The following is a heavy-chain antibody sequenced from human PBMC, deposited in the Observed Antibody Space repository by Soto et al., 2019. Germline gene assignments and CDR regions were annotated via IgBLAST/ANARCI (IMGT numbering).Heavy chain of an antibody. CDR1: GFIFSNFD. V-gene: IGHV3-13*01. CDR3: VRGLPAGCDP. Sequence: EVQLVESGGGLVQPGGSLRLSCGASGFIFSNFDMHWVRQTTEKGLEWVSGIGFAGDTNYSGYVKGRFTISRENAKNPLLLQMNRLRVGDTAVYYCVRGLPAGCDPWGQANLVTVSS. CDR2: IGFAGDT. J-gene: IGHJ5*02.